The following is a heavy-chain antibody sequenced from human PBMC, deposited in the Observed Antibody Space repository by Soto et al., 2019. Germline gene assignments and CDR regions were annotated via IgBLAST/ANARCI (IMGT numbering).Heavy chain of an antibody. CDR3: ARGLDYGDYNYYYYYMDV. Sequence: ASVKVSCKASGYTFTSYDINWVRQATGQGLEWMGWMNPNSGNTGYAQKFQGRVTMTRNTSISTAYMELSSLRSEDTAVYYCARGLDYGDYNYYYYYMDVWGKGTTVTVSS. V-gene: IGHV1-8*01. CDR2: MNPNSGNT. CDR1: GYTFTSYD. J-gene: IGHJ6*03. D-gene: IGHD4-17*01.